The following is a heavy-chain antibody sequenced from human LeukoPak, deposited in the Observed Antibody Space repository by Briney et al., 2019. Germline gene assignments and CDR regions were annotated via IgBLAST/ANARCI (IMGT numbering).Heavy chain of an antibody. CDR1: GFTFSSYS. V-gene: IGHV3-21*01. J-gene: IGHJ6*03. CDR3: ARGGIAGRPVYYYYIDV. CDR2: ISALSTYI. Sequence: PGGSLRLSCAASGFTFSSYSMNWVRQAPGKGLEWVSSISALSTYISYADSVKGRFTISRDNVEKSAYLELSGLTAHDTAIYYCARGGIAGRPVYYYYIDVWGKGTTVTVSS. D-gene: IGHD6-6*01.